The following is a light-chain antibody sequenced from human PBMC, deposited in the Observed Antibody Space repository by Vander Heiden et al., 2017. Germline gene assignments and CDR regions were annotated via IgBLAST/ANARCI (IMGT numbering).Light chain of an antibody. CDR1: QSVLYSSNNKNY. CDR3: QQYYSTPLT. V-gene: IGKV4-1*01. Sequence: DIVMTQSPDSLAVSLGERATINCKSSQSVLYSSNNKNYLAWYQQKPRQPPKLLIYWASTRESGVPDRFSGSGSGTDFTLTISSLQAEDVAVYYCQQYYSTPLTFGGRTKVEIK. CDR2: WAS. J-gene: IGKJ4*01.